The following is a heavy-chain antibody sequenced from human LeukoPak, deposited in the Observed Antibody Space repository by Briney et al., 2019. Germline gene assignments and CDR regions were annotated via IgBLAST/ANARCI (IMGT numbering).Heavy chain of an antibody. Sequence: GGSLRLSRAASGFTFSTYAMSWVRQAPGKGLEWVSAISGSGGSTYYADSVKGRFTICRDNSKNTLYLQMNSLRAEDTAVYYCCITMVRGVIMFFDYWGQGALVTVSS. CDR2: ISGSGGST. CDR1: GFTFSTYA. V-gene: IGHV3-23*01. J-gene: IGHJ4*02. D-gene: IGHD3-10*01. CDR3: CITMVRGVIMFFDY.